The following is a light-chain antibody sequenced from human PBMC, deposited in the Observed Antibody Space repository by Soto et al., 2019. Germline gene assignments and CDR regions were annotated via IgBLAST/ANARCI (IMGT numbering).Light chain of an antibody. CDR3: CSYAGSNTFA. CDR2: EVS. V-gene: IGLV2-8*01. CDR1: SSDVGGYNY. Sequence: QSVLTQPPSASGSPGQSVTIACTVTSSDVGGYNYVSWYQEHPGKAPKVIIYEVSKRPSGVPDRFSGYKSGNTASLTVSGLQAEDEADYYCCSYAGSNTFAFGTGTKVTV. J-gene: IGLJ1*01.